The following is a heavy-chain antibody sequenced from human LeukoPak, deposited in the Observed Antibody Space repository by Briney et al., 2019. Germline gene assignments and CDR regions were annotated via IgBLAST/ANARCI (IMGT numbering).Heavy chain of an antibody. CDR1: GGTFSSYA. J-gene: IGHJ4*02. V-gene: IGHV1-69*04. CDR2: IIPILGIA. CDR3: ARGSYDSSGYYWFY. Sequence: SVKVSCKASGGTFSSYAISWVRQAPGQGLEWMGRIIPILGIANYAQKFQGRVTITADKSTSTAYMELSSLRSEDTAVYYCARGSYDSSGYYWFYWGQGTLVTVSS. D-gene: IGHD3-22*01.